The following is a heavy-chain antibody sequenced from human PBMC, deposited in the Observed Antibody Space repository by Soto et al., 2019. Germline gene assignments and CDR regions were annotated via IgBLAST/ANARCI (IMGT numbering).Heavy chain of an antibody. V-gene: IGHV3-7*01. Sequence: GGSLRLSCAASGFTFSLFWMSWFRQAPGKGLEWVANINQHGSENNYVDSVKGRFTISRDNAKNSLYLQMNSLRVEDTAVYYRHFDYYSYGLDVWGQGTTVTVS. CDR3: HFDYYSYGLDV. J-gene: IGHJ6*02. CDR2: INQHGSEN. CDR1: GFTFSLFW.